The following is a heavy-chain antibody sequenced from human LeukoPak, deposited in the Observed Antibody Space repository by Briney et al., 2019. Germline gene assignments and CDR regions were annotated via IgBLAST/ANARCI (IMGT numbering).Heavy chain of an antibody. J-gene: IGHJ3*02. V-gene: IGHV3-21*01. CDR1: GFTFSSYS. CDR3: ARSEAAPGAFDI. D-gene: IGHD3-3*01. Sequence: GGSLRLSCVASGFTFSSYSMNWVRQAPGKGLEWVSSIDTSSSYIYYADSVKGRFTISRDNAKNSLYLQMNSLRAEDTAVYYCARSEAAPGAFDIWGQGTMVTVSS. CDR2: IDTSSSYI.